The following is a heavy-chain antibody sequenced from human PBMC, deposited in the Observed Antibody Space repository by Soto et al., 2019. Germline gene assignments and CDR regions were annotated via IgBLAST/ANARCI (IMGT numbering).Heavy chain of an antibody. CDR3: VRARATDSRPDY. CDR1: GFTFSLYA. J-gene: IGHJ4*02. V-gene: IGHV3-21*02. D-gene: IGHD3-22*01. Sequence: EVQLVESGGGLVKPGESLRLSCAASGFTFSLYAMIWVRQAPGKGLEWVSSVSSGSSYIYSADSLKGRFTISRDDAKNSLYLQMNSLRADDTAIYYCVRARATDSRPDYWGQGSLVTVSS. CDR2: VSSGSSYI.